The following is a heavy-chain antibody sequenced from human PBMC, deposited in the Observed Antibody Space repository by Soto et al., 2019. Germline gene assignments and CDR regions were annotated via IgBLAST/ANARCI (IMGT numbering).Heavy chain of an antibody. Sequence: GASVKVSCKASGYTFTGHYIHWVRQAPEQGPEWMGEIGPESGATRYAQKFQGRVTMTMDMSITTVYMELSSLSPDDTAVYYCGRGRSGQIVVFYWAQGTPVTVSS. V-gene: IGHV1-2*02. J-gene: IGHJ4*02. CDR2: IGPESGAT. CDR3: GRGRSGQIVVFY. D-gene: IGHD5-12*01. CDR1: GYTFTGHY.